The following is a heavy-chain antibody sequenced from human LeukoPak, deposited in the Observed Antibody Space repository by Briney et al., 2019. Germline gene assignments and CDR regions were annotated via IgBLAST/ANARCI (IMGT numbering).Heavy chain of an antibody. CDR3: ARGSGGSYYMNY. D-gene: IGHD1-26*01. Sequence: GGSLRLSCAASGFTVSTNYMSWVRQAPGKGLEWVSVIYSGGSTYYADSVKGRFTISRDNSENTLYLQMNSLRAEDTAVYYCARGSGGSYYMNYWGQGTLVTVSS. CDR1: GFTVSTNY. CDR2: IYSGGST. V-gene: IGHV3-53*01. J-gene: IGHJ4*02.